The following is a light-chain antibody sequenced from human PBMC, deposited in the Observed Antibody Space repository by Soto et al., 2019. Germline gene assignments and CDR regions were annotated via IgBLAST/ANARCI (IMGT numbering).Light chain of an antibody. J-gene: IGLJ3*02. CDR3: QSYDSSLRLAV. V-gene: IGLV1-40*01. CDR1: SSNIGAGYD. CDR2: VSR. Sequence: QSVLTQPPSVSGAPGQRVTISCSGSSSNIGAGYDVHWYQQLPGTAPRLLIYVSRNRPSGVPDRFSGSKSGTSASLAITGPQTDDEADYYCQSYDSSLRLAVFGGGTKLIVL.